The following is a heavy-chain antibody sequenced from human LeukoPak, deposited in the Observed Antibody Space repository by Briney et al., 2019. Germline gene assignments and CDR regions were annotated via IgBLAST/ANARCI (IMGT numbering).Heavy chain of an antibody. CDR2: INPSGGST. Sequence: ASVKVSCKASGYTFISYYMHWVRQAPGQGLEWMGIINPSGGSTSYAQKFQGRVTMTRDTSTSTVYMELSSLRSEDTAVYYCARDLKMGYSSGRYSWGTGSSNDYWGQGTLVTVSS. CDR3: ARDLKMGYSSGRYSWGTGSSNDY. CDR1: GYTFISYY. D-gene: IGHD6-19*01. V-gene: IGHV1-46*01. J-gene: IGHJ4*02.